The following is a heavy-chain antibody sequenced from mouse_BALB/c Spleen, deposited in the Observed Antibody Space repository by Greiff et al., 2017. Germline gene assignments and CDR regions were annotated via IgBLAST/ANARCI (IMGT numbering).Heavy chain of an antibody. V-gene: IGHV1-12*01. CDR1: GYTFTSYN. Sequence: QVQLKEPGAELVKPGASVKMSCKASGYTFTSYNMHWVKQTPGQGLEWIGAIYPGNGDTSYNQKFKGKATLTADKSSSTAYMQLSSLTSEDSAVYYCARGFTTVVGNYFDYWGQGTTLTVSS. CDR3: ARGFTTVVGNYFDY. CDR2: IYPGNGDT. J-gene: IGHJ2*01. D-gene: IGHD1-1*01.